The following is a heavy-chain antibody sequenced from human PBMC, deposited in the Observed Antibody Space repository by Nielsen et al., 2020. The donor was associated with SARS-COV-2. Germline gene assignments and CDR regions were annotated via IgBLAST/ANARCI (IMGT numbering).Heavy chain of an antibody. D-gene: IGHD3-16*02. CDR3: AGHLSWYGMDV. CDR1: GFTFSGSA. J-gene: IGHJ6*02. CDR2: IWYDGSNK. Sequence: GGSLRLSCAASGFTFSGSAMHWVRQASGKGLEWVAVIWYDGSNKYYADSVKGRFTISRDNSKNTLYLQMNSLRAEDTAVYYCAGHLSWYGMDVWGQGTTVTVSS. V-gene: IGHV3-33*08.